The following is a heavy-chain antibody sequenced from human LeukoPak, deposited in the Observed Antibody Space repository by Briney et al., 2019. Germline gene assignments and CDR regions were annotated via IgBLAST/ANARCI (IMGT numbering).Heavy chain of an antibody. CDR1: GYTFTGYY. J-gene: IGHJ4*02. D-gene: IGHD5-18*01. CDR3: ARRGYSYGYGMSL. V-gene: IGHV1-2*06. CDR2: INPNSGGT. Sequence: ASVKVSCKASGYTFTGYYMHWVRQAPGQGLEWMGRINPNSGGTNYAQKFQGRVTMTRDTSISTACMELSRLRSDDTAVYYCARRGYSYGYGMSLWGQGTLVTVS.